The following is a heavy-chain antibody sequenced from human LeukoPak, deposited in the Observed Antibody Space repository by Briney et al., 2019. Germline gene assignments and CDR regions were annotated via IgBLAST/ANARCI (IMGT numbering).Heavy chain of an antibody. CDR1: GFTFSSYS. J-gene: IGHJ4*02. D-gene: IGHD4-17*01. V-gene: IGHV3-21*01. Sequence: GGSLRLSCAASGFTFSSYSMNWVRQAPGKGLEWVSSISSSSSYIHYADSVKGRFTISRDNAKNSLYLQMNSLRAEDTAVYYCASKHGAFDYWGQGTLVTVSS. CDR3: ASKHGAFDY. CDR2: ISSSSSYI.